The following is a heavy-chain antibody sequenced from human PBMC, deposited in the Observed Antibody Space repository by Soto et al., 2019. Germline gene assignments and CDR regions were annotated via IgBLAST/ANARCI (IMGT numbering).Heavy chain of an antibody. D-gene: IGHD1-1*01. J-gene: IGHJ4*02. CDR1: GYTFSNFA. CDR3: ARSSTVDTTAGGTLFDY. CDR2: INRGNGNT. Sequence: QVQLVQSGAEEKKPGASVKVSCKASGYTFSNFAMQWVRQAPGQRLEWMGWINRGNGNTEYSQKFQGRVTITRDTSASSVYMELSSLTSEDTAVYYCARSSTVDTTAGGTLFDYWGQGTLVTVSS. V-gene: IGHV1-3*05.